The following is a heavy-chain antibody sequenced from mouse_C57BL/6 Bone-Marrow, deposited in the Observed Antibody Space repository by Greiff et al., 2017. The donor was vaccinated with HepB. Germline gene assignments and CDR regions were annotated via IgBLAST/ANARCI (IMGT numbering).Heavy chain of an antibody. CDR1: GYAFSSSW. D-gene: IGHD2-1*01. CDR2: IYPGDGDT. CDR3: ARDGNYFAY. Sequence: VQLVESGPELVKPGASVKISCKASGYAFSSSWMNWVKQRPGKGLGWIGRIYPGDGDTKYNGKFKGKATLTADKSSSTAYMQLSSLTSEDSAVYFCARDGNYFAYWGQGTLVTVSA. J-gene: IGHJ3*01. V-gene: IGHV1-82*01.